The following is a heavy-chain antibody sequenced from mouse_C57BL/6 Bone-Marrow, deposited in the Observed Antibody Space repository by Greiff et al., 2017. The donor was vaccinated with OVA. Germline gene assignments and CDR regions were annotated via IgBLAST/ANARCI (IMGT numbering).Heavy chain of an antibody. V-gene: IGHV1-15*01. Sequence: QVQLQQSGAELVRPGASVTLSCKASGYTFTDYEMHWVKQTPVHGLEWIGAIDPETGGTAYNQKFKGKAILTADKSSSTAYMELRSLTSEYSAVYYCTRRRMLGRFDYWGQGTTLTVSS. D-gene: IGHD4-1*01. J-gene: IGHJ2*01. CDR1: GYTFTDYE. CDR3: TRRRMLGRFDY. CDR2: IDPETGGT.